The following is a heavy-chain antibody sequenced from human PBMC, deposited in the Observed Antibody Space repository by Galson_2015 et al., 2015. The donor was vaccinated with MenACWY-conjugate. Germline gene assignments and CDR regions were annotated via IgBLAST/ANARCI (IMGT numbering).Heavy chain of an antibody. Sequence: SVKVSCKASGYTFTFHDMSWVRQVAGQGLECLGWMNPKSGNTGYAQKFQGRVTMTRNTSITTTYLELSGLNSEDTAVYFCARLTGGRFDLWGQGTLVTVSS. D-gene: IGHD7-27*01. V-gene: IGHV1-8*01. CDR1: GYTFTFHD. J-gene: IGHJ4*02. CDR3: ARLTGGRFDL. CDR2: MNPKSGNT.